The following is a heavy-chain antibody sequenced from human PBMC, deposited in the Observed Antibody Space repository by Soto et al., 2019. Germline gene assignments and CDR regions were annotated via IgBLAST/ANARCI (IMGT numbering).Heavy chain of an antibody. V-gene: IGHV1-69*01. CDR1: GVTFSSET. CDR2: IIPLFGTA. J-gene: IGHJ4*02. Sequence: QVQLVQSGADVKKPGSSVKVSCQASGVTFSSETLGWVRQAPGQGLEWVGGIIPLFGTASYALKFQGRVTITADESTSTVYMELSSLRSDDTAVYFWATELGENPASPFDAWGQGTLVTVSS. CDR3: ATELGENPASPFDA. D-gene: IGHD3-10*01.